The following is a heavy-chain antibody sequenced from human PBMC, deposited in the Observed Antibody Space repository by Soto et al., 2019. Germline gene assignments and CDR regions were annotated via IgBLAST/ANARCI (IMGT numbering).Heavy chain of an antibody. J-gene: IGHJ6*02. V-gene: IGHV5-51*01. CDR3: ARRLASTGYHGMDV. Sequence: GESLKISCKGSGYRFSTFWIGWVRQMPGKGLEWVAIIYPGDSDTRYSPSFQGQVTISVDKSISTAYLQWSSLKASDTAMYYCARRLASTGYHGMDVWGQGTTVTVSS. CDR1: GYRFSTFW. D-gene: IGHD2-21*01. CDR2: IYPGDSDT.